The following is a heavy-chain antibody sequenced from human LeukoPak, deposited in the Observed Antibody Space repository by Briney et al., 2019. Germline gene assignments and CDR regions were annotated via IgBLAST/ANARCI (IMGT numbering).Heavy chain of an antibody. V-gene: IGHV4-59*11. CDR3: ARDSSGAGNSWFDP. J-gene: IGHJ5*02. D-gene: IGHD2-15*01. CDR2: MYNSETT. CDR1: GVSISSHY. Sequence: AETLSLTCTVSGVSISSHYWSWIRQPPGKGLEWIGYMYNSETTKHNPSLKSRVTISVDTSKKQFSLTLRSVTAADTAVYYCARDSSGAGNSWFDPWGQGTLVTVSS.